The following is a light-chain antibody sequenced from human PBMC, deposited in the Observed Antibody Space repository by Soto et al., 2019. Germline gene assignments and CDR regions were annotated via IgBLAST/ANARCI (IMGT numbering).Light chain of an antibody. V-gene: IGLV2-14*01. CDR2: EVS. CDR3: RSYTSRSTYV. CDR1: SSDVGGYNY. J-gene: IGLJ1*01. Sequence: QSALTQPASVSGSPGQSITISCTGTSSDVGGYNYVSWYQQHPGKAPKLMIYEVSNRPSGVSKRFSGSKSGNTASLTISGLHGQEVTDYYSRSYTSRSTYVFGTGTKLTVL.